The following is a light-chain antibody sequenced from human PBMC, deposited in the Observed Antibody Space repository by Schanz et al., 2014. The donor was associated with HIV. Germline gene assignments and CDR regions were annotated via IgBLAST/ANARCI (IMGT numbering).Light chain of an antibody. Sequence: EIVLTQSPGTLSLSLGERATLSCRASQSVSSNFLAWYQQKPNQAPRLLIYGASSRATGIPDRFSGSGSGTDFTLTISRLEPEDFAVYYCQQYGSSPYTFGQGTKLEIK. V-gene: IGKV3-20*01. CDR2: GAS. J-gene: IGKJ2*01. CDR1: QSVSSNF. CDR3: QQYGSSPYT.